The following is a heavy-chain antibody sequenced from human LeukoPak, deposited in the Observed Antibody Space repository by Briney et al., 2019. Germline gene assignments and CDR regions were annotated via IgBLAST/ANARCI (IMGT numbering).Heavy chain of an antibody. V-gene: IGHV4-34*01. D-gene: IGHD6-19*01. CDR3: ARGWYSSGWLHKPRLFDY. CDR2: INHSGST. CDR1: LGSFSGYY. Sequence: SETLSLTCALSLGSFSGYYWSWIRQPPGEGLEWIGEINHSGSTNYNPSLKSRVTISVDTSKNQFSLKLSSVTAADTAVYYCARGWYSSGWLHKPRLFDYWGQGTLVTVSS. J-gene: IGHJ4*02.